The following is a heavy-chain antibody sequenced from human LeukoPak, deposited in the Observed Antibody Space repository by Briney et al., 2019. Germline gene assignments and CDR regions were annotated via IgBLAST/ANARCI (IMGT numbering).Heavy chain of an antibody. CDR2: ISWNSGSI. CDR3: GRVGYPGYSVPIDY. CDR1: GFTFDDYA. V-gene: IGHV3-9*01. Sequence: QTGGSLRLSCAASGFTFDDYAMHWVRQAPGKGLEWVSGISWNSGSIGYADSVKGRFTISRDNAKNSLYLQMNSLRVEDTAIYHCGRVGYPGYSVPIDYWGQGTWVSVSS. J-gene: IGHJ4*02. D-gene: IGHD3-9*01.